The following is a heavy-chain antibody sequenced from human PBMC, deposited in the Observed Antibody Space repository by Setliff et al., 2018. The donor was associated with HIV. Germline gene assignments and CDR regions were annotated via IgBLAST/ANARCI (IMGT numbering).Heavy chain of an antibody. CDR2: VSYSGNN. Sequence: SETLSLTCPISAGSINNNGHYWGCSRQPPGKGLQFIGTVSYSGNNDSTPSLKSRATISVDTSKNQFSLKLSSLTAADTGVYFCARDPGGLYCRGTSCQGGCFDPWGQGTLVTVSS. D-gene: IGHD2-2*01. J-gene: IGHJ5*02. CDR3: ARDPGGLYCRGTSCQGGCFDP. V-gene: IGHV4-39*07. CDR1: AGSINNNGHY.